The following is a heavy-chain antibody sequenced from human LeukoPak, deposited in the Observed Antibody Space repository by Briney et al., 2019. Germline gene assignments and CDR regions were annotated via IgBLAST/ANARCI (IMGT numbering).Heavy chain of an antibody. V-gene: IGHV4-61*02. J-gene: IGHJ4*02. Sequence: PSQTLSLTRTVSGGSISSGSYYWSWIRQPAGKGLEWIGRIYTSGSTNHNPSLNSRVTTSADTSKNQFSLKLSSVTAADTAVYYCARTKEYTTSSFDYWGQGTLVTVSS. CDR2: IYTSGST. CDR1: GGSISSGSYY. CDR3: ARTKEYTTSSFDY. D-gene: IGHD6-6*01.